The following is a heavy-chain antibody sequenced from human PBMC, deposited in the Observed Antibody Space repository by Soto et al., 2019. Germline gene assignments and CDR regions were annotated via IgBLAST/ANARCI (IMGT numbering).Heavy chain of an antibody. V-gene: IGHV3-30-3*01. D-gene: IGHD3-3*01. Sequence: QVQLVESGGGVVQPGRSLRLSCTASGFISSQYVMHWVRQAPGKGLEWVAIISYDATNQYYADSVRGRFTISRDNSNNTVYLQMNRLSAEDTAVYYCAREGVGPYDFWSGYYVHWGQGTLVTVSS. J-gene: IGHJ4*02. CDR1: GFISSQYV. CDR2: ISYDATNQ. CDR3: AREGVGPYDFWSGYYVH.